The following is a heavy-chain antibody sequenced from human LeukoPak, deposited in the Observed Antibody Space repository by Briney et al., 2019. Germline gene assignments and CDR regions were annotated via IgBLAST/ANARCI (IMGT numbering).Heavy chain of an antibody. CDR2: IYSTGGTSGSP. D-gene: IGHD2-15*01. CDR3: AREGGGGDYYYYYMDV. CDR1: GGSISSYY. J-gene: IGHJ6*03. V-gene: IGHV4-59*12. Sequence: SETLSLTCTVSGGSISSYYWSWIRQPPGKGLEWIGYIYSTGGTSGSPNYNPSLKSRVTISVDTSKNQFSLKLSSVTAADTAVYYCAREGGGGDYYYYYMDVWGKGTTVTVSS.